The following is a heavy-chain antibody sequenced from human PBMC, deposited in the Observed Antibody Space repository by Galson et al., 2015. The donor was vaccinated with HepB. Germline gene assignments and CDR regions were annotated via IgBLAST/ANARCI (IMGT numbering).Heavy chain of an antibody. CDR3: ARDRCTSTSCFFDY. V-gene: IGHV3-7*03. CDR1: GFSFSNYW. Sequence: SLRLSCAASGFSFSNYWMSWVRQAPGKGLEWVANIKQDGSEKYYVDSVKGRFTISRDNAKNSLYLQMNSLRAEDTAVYYCARDRCTSTSCFFDYWGQATLVTVSS. J-gene: IGHJ4*02. D-gene: IGHD2-2*01. CDR2: IKQDGSEK.